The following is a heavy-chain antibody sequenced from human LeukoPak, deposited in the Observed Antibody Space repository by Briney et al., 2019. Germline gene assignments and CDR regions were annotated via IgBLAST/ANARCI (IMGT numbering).Heavy chain of an antibody. CDR3: AKASGVPWADYAFDI. V-gene: IGHV3-30*18. CDR1: GFTFSSYG. Sequence: PGGSLRLSCAASGFTFSSYGMHWVRQAPGKGLEWVAVISYDGSNKYYADSVKGRFTISRDNSKNTLYVQMNSLRAEDTAVYYCAKASGVPWADYAFDIWGQGTRVTVSS. J-gene: IGHJ3*02. D-gene: IGHD3-10*01. CDR2: ISYDGSNK.